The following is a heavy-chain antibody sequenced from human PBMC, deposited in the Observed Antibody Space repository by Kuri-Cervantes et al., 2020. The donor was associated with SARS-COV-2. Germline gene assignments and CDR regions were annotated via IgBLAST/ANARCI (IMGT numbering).Heavy chain of an antibody. J-gene: IGHJ4*02. Sequence: ESLKISCTVSGGSISSHYWSWIRQPPGKGLEWIGYIYYSGSTNYNPSLKSRVTISVDTSKNQFSLKLSSVTAADTAVYYCARDPMWSRYYYDSSGSYYFDYWGQGTLVTVSS. D-gene: IGHD3-22*01. CDR1: GGSISSHY. CDR2: IYYSGST. V-gene: IGHV4-59*11. CDR3: ARDPMWSRYYYDSSGSYYFDY.